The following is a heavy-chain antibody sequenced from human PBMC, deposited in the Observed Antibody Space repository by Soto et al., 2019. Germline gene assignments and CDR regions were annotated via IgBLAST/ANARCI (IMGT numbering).Heavy chain of an antibody. CDR3: ARGGGQQLAFWFDP. CDR1: GDSVSSNSAA. D-gene: IGHD6-13*01. CDR2: TYYRSKWYN. J-gene: IGHJ5*02. Sequence: SQTLSLPCVISGDSVSSNSAAWNWIRQSPSRGLEWLGRTYYRSKWYNDYAVSVKSRITINPDTSKNQFSLQLNSVTPEDTAVYYCARGGGQQLAFWFDPWGQGTLVTVSS. V-gene: IGHV6-1*01.